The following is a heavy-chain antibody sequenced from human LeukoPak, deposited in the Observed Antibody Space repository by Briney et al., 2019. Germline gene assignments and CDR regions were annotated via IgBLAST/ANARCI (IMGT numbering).Heavy chain of an antibody. CDR1: GDSVSSNSAA. V-gene: IGHV6-1*01. D-gene: IGHD2-15*01. CDR2: TYYRSRWYY. Sequence: SQTLSLTCAISGDSVSSNSAAWNWIRQSPSRGLEWLGGTYYRSRWYYDYAVSVKSRITIKTETSKNQFSLQLNSVTPEDTAVYYCARGVYCSGGSCFPGNWFDPWGQGTLVTVSS. J-gene: IGHJ5*02. CDR3: ARGVYCSGGSCFPGNWFDP.